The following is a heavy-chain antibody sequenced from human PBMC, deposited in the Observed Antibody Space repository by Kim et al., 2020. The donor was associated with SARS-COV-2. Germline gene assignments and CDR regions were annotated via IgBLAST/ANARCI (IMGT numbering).Heavy chain of an antibody. CDR3: VRGAYVGSSASFDY. CDR2: VTTNGGTT. J-gene: IGHJ4*02. Sequence: GGSLRLSCSASGFTFSSYIMCWVRQAPGKGLEYVSAVTTNGGTTYYADSVKGRFTISRDNSKNTLYLQMSSLRADDTAVYYCVRGAYVGSSASFDYWGQGTLVTVSS. CDR1: GFTFSSYI. D-gene: IGHD3-10*01. V-gene: IGHV3-64D*06.